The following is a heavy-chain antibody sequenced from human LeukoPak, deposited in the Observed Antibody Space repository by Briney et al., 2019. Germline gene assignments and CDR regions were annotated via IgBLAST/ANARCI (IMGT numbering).Heavy chain of an antibody. CDR2: IYHSGST. V-gene: IGHV4-38-2*02. J-gene: IGHJ4*02. CDR1: GYSISSGYY. Sequence: SETLSLTCTVSGYSISSGYYWGWIRQPPGKGLEWIGSIYHSGSTYYNPSLKSRVTISVDTSKNQFSLKLSSVTAADTAVYYCARESPPPDIVVVVAASGDFDYWGQGTLATVSS. CDR3: ARESPPPDIVVVVAASGDFDY. D-gene: IGHD2-15*01.